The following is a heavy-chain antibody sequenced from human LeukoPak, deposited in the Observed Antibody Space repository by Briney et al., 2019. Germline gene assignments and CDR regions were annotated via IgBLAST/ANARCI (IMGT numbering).Heavy chain of an antibody. CDR2: ISGSGGTT. V-gene: IGHV3-23*01. Sequence: GGSLRLSCAASGFTFSSYGMSWVRQAPGKGLEWVSAISGSGGTTYYADSVKGRFTISRDNAKNSLYLQMNSLRAEDTAVYYCARVGGIGDYWGQGTLVTVSS. CDR1: GFTFSSYG. CDR3: ARVGGIGDY. D-gene: IGHD6-13*01. J-gene: IGHJ4*02.